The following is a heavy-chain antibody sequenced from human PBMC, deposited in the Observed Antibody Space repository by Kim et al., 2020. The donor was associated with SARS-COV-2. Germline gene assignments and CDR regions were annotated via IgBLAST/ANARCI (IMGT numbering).Heavy chain of an antibody. CDR3: ARVQRGACTGRAFDI. CDR2: IYYSGST. J-gene: IGHJ3*02. V-gene: IGHV4-39*07. CDR1: GGSISSSSYY. D-gene: IGHD2-8*02. Sequence: SETLSLTCTVSGGSISSSSYYWGWIRQPPGKGLEWIGSIYYSGSTYYNPSLKSRVTISVDTSKNQFSLKLSSVTAADTAVYYCARVQRGACTGRAFDIWGQGTMVTVSS.